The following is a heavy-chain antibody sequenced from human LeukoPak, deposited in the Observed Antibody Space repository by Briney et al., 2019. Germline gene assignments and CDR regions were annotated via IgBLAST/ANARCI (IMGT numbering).Heavy chain of an antibody. J-gene: IGHJ4*02. D-gene: IGHD6-13*01. V-gene: IGHV3-23*01. CDR2: IIGSGSST. CDR1: GFTFSSYS. Sequence: GGSLRLSCAASGFTFSSYSMNWVRQAPGKGLEWVSAIIGSGSSTYYADSVKGRFTISRDNSKNTLFLQMNSLRAEDTAVYYCAKDRAQQLVLDFWGQGTLVTVSS. CDR3: AKDRAQQLVLDF.